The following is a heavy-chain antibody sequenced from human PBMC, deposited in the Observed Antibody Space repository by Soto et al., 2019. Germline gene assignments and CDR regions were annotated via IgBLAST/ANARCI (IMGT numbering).Heavy chain of an antibody. V-gene: IGHV4-59*01. CDR1: GGSMRSYY. Sequence: QVQLQESGPGLVKPSETLSLTCTVSGGSMRSYYWSWIRQPPGKGLEWIGYIYYTGSTNYNPSLQSRLTISVDTSKNQFSLKLSSVIAADTAVYYCAREHYDSSGYYPHFDYWGQGTLVTVSS. J-gene: IGHJ4*02. CDR3: AREHYDSSGYYPHFDY. D-gene: IGHD3-22*01. CDR2: IYYTGST.